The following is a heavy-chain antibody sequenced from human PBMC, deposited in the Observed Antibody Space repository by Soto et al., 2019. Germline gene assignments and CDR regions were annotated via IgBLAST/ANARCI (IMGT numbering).Heavy chain of an antibody. J-gene: IGHJ4*02. V-gene: IGHV4-30-2*01. D-gene: IGHD3-22*01. Sequence: QLQLQESGSGLVKPSQTLSLTCAVSGGSISSGGYSWSWIRQPPGKGLEWIGYIYHSGSTYYNPSLKSRVTISVDRSKNQFSLKLSSVTAADTAVYYCARDDLHVRDSSGYYCPPALDYWGQGTLVTVSS. CDR1: GGSISSGGYS. CDR2: IYHSGST. CDR3: ARDDLHVRDSSGYYCPPALDY.